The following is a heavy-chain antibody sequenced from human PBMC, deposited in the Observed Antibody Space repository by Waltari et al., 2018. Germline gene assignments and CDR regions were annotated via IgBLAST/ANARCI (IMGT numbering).Heavy chain of an antibody. Sequence: EVQLLESGGGLVQPGGSLRLSCTASGFTFNNYAMTWVRQAPGKGLEWVATVTGSGTMAYYADAVKGRCTISRDNSNNMLYVQMNSLRAEDTAVYYCAAFPSMSGRDYWGQGTLVTVSS. CDR1: GFTFNNYA. V-gene: IGHV3-23*01. J-gene: IGHJ4*02. CDR2: VTGSGTMA. CDR3: AAFPSMSGRDY. D-gene: IGHD3-3*01.